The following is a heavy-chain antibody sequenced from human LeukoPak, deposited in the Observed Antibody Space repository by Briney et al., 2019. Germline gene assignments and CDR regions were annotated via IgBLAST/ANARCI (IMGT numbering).Heavy chain of an antibody. V-gene: IGHV1-2*02. D-gene: IGHD3-22*01. J-gene: IGHJ4*02. Sequence: GASVKVSCKASGYTFTGYYMHWVRQAPGQGLEWMGWINPNSGGTNYAQKFQGRVTMTRDTSISTAYMELSRLRSDDTAVYYCATDVGDYYYDSSGYYLYWGQGTLVTASS. CDR3: ATDVGDYYYDSSGYYLY. CDR2: INPNSGGT. CDR1: GYTFTGYY.